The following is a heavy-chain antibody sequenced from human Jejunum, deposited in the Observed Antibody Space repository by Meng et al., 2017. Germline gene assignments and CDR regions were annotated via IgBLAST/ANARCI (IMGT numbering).Heavy chain of an antibody. CDR1: GYVFSKFY. Sequence: GESLKISCKTSGYVFSKFYMSWVRQAPGQGLEWMGIITPGGRTIYAQKFQGRVIMTDDTSTSTVYMEMKSLKSEDTAVYYCARDVDLYDSSGSSATLDFWGQGTLVTVSS. CDR3: ARDVDLYDSSGSSATLDF. CDR2: ITPGGRT. D-gene: IGHD3-22*01. V-gene: IGHV1-46*01. J-gene: IGHJ4*02.